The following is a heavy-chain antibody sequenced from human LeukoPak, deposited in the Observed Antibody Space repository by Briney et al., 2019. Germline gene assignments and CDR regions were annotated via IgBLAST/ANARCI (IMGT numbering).Heavy chain of an antibody. Sequence: GGSLRVSCATSGFTFDHFGMSWVRQVPGRGLEWVSGINWNGGSTGYADSVKGRFTISRDNAKNSLYLQMNSLRAEDTALYHCARDGSSGWYSDYWGQGTLVTVSS. J-gene: IGHJ4*02. V-gene: IGHV3-20*01. D-gene: IGHD6-19*01. CDR2: INWNGGST. CDR3: ARDGSSGWYSDY. CDR1: GFTFDHFG.